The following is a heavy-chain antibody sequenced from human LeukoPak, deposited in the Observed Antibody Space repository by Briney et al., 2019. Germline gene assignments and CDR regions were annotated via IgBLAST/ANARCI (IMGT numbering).Heavy chain of an antibody. V-gene: IGHV3-33*01. Sequence: TGRSLRLSCAASGFTFSTYVMHWVRQAPGKGLEWVAVIWYDGSNEFYADSVKGRFTISRDNSKNTLYLQMNSLRDEDTAVYYCARDRWGQGTLVTVSS. CDR2: IWYDGSNE. CDR1: GFTFSTYV. J-gene: IGHJ4*02. CDR3: ARDR.